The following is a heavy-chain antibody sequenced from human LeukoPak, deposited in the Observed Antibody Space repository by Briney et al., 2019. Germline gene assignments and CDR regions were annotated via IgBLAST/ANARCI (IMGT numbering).Heavy chain of an antibody. D-gene: IGHD3-10*01. CDR1: GFTFSGYA. CDR3: ATGLGEFLSPSNFDC. Sequence: GGSLRLSCVVSGFTFSGYAIHWVRQAPGRGLEWVAVISYDGSNKYYADSVKGRFTISRDNSKNTLYLQMISLRAEDTAVYYCATGLGEFLSPSNFDCWGQGTLVTVSS. CDR2: ISYDGSNK. V-gene: IGHV3-30*03. J-gene: IGHJ4*02.